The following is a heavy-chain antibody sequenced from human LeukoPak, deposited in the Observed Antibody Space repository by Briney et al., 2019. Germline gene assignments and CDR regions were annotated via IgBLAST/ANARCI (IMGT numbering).Heavy chain of an antibody. CDR1: GGSISTSY. V-gene: IGHV4-59*07. Sequence: PSDTLSLTCSASGGSISTSYWIWIRQPPGKGLEWIGYIYNSGSTNYNPSFKSRVAISVDMSKNQFSLKLSSVTAADTAVYYCARPKYADYDWPDWYFDLWGRGTLVTVSS. J-gene: IGHJ2*01. CDR2: IYNSGST. CDR3: ARPKYADYDWPDWYFDL. D-gene: IGHD4-17*01.